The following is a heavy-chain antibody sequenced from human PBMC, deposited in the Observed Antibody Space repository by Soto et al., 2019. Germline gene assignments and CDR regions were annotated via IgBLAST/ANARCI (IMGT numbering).Heavy chain of an antibody. CDR2: ISYDGSNI. V-gene: IGHV3-30*04. Sequence: QVQLVESGGGVVQPGRSLRLFCAASGFTFSSYAMHWVRQAPGNGLEWVAVISYDGSNIYYADSVRGRVTISRDNSKNRLYLQMTSMRAEDTAVYYCARDLSWNDWGDRGEDSDYWGQGTMVTVSS. CDR1: GFTFSSYA. CDR3: ARDLSWNDWGDRGEDSDY. J-gene: IGHJ4*02. D-gene: IGHD1-1*01.